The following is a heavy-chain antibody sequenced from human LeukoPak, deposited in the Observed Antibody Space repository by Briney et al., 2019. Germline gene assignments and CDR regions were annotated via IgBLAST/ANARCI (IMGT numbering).Heavy chain of an antibody. D-gene: IGHD3-10*01. CDR1: GFTFSSYA. CDR3: AKFGLLWFGELLSPPHEW. V-gene: IGHV3-23*01. CDR2: ISGSGGST. J-gene: IGHJ4*02. Sequence: PGGSLRLSCAASGFTFSSYAMSWVRQAPGKGLEWVSAISGSGGSTYYADSVKGRFTISRDNSKNTLYLQMNSLRAEDTAVYYRAKFGLLWFGELLSPPHEWWGQGTLVTVSS.